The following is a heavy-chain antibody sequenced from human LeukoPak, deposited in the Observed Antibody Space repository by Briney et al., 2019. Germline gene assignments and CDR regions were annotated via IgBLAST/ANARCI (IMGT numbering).Heavy chain of an antibody. CDR2: INHSGST. D-gene: IGHD1-7*01. Sequence: DPSETLSLTCAVYGGSFSGYYWSWIRQPPGKGLEWIGEINHSGSTNYNPSLKSRVTISVGTSKNQFSLKLSSVTAADTAVYYCARGYNWNYGWDPWGQGTLVTVSS. J-gene: IGHJ5*02. CDR1: GGSFSGYY. CDR3: ARGYNWNYGWDP. V-gene: IGHV4-34*01.